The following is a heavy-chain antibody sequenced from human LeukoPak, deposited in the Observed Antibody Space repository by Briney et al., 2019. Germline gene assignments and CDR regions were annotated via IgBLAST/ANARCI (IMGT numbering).Heavy chain of an antibody. V-gene: IGHV4-59*08. J-gene: IGHJ4*02. CDR3: ARHVSIFGVVTNFDY. CDR1: GGSISSYY. CDR2: IYYSGST. D-gene: IGHD3-3*01. Sequence: TSETLSLTCTVSGGSISSYYWSWIRQPPGKGLEWIGYIYYSGSTNYNPSLKSRVTISVDTSKNQFSLKLSSVTAADTAVYYCARHVSIFGVVTNFDYWGQGTLVTVSS.